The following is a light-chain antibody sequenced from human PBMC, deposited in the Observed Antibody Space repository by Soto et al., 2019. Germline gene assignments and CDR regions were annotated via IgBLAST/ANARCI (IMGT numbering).Light chain of an antibody. J-gene: IGKJ4*01. CDR3: QKYNRAPLT. CDR1: QDISNS. CDR2: AAS. V-gene: IGKV1-27*01. Sequence: DIQMTQSPSSLSASVGDTVTITCRASQDISNSLAWYQQKPGRVPKVLIYAASTLQSGVPSRFSAIGSGTYFTLTISRLQPEDGATYYCQKYNRAPLTCGGGTKVEIK.